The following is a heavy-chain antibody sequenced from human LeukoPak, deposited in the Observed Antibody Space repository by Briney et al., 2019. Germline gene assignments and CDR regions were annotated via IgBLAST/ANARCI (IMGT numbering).Heavy chain of an antibody. J-gene: IGHJ4*02. CDR1: GGSISSSSYY. CDR3: ARRSMRRGVIHFDF. Sequence: SETLSLTCTVSGGSISSSSYYWGWIRQPPGKGLGWIGSFYYSGSTYYNPSLKSRVTMSVDTSKNQFSLKLSSVTAADTSVYYCARRSMRRGVIHFDFWGQGTLVTVSS. D-gene: IGHD3-10*01. V-gene: IGHV4-39*01. CDR2: FYYSGST.